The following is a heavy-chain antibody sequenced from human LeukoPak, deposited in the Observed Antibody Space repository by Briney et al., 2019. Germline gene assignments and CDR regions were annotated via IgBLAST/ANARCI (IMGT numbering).Heavy chain of an antibody. CDR3: VKGHCSSSSCSPNYYYYMDV. D-gene: IGHD2-15*01. CDR1: GFIFDEYA. J-gene: IGHJ6*03. V-gene: IGHV3-9*01. CDR2: ISWNSASI. Sequence: GGSLRLSCAGSGFIFDEYAMHWVRQAPGKGLEWVSGISWNSASIAYADSVKGRFTISRDNAKNLLFLQMTSLRAADTALYYCVKGHCSSSSCSPNYYYYMDVWGTGTTVTVSS.